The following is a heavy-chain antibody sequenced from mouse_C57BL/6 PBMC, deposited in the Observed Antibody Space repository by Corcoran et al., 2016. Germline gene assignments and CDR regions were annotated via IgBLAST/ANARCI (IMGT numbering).Heavy chain of an antibody. CDR1: GCTFTTYG. Sequence: QIQLVQSGPARKKNGETVTISCEASGCTFTTYGLSWVKQEPGKGLKWMGWINNYSGVPTYADDFKGRFAFSLETSASTAYLQINNLKNEDTATYFCASWDYGNLGYLDYWGQGTTLTVSP. V-gene: IGHV9-3*01. D-gene: IGHD2-1*01. CDR2: INNYSGVP. J-gene: IGHJ2*01. CDR3: ASWDYGNLGYLDY.